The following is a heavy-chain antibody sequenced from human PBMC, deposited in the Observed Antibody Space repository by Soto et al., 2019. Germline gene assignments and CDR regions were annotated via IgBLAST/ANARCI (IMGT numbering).Heavy chain of an antibody. Sequence: GESLKISCKAIGYTFTNYWIGWVRQTPGKGLEWMGIIFPGDSDTRHNPSFEGQVTVSADESISTAYLQWNTLKASDTAMYYCVRPNFGALTHFDFWGQGTLVTVSS. CDR3: VRPNFGALTHFDF. CDR1: GYTFTNYW. D-gene: IGHD3-16*01. CDR2: IFPGDSDT. V-gene: IGHV5-51*01. J-gene: IGHJ4*02.